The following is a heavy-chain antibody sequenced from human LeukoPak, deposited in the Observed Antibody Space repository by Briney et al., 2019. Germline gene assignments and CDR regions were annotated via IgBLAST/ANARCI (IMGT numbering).Heavy chain of an antibody. J-gene: IGHJ4*02. Sequence: SETLSLTCTVSGGSISSSSYYWGWIRQPPGKGLELIGSIYYSGSTYYKPSLKSRVTISVDRSKNQFSLKLSSVTAADTAVYYCASPAEMYYYDSSGYYPNYFDYWGQGTLVTVSS. CDR2: IYYSGST. D-gene: IGHD3-22*01. V-gene: IGHV4-39*01. CDR1: GGSISSSSYY. CDR3: ASPAEMYYYDSSGYYPNYFDY.